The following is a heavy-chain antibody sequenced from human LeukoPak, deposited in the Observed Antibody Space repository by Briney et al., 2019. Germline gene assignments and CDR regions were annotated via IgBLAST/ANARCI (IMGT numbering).Heavy chain of an antibody. CDR3: ARVRYFDWLLYGAFDI. CDR2: IYYSGST. V-gene: IGHV4-31*03. CDR1: GGSISSGGYY. J-gene: IGHJ3*02. Sequence: ASETLPLTCTVSGGSISSGGYYWSWIRQHPGTGLEWIGYIYYSGSTYYNPSLKSRVTISVDKSKNQFSLKLSSVTAADTAVYYCARVRYFDWLLYGAFDIWGRGTMVTVSS. D-gene: IGHD3-9*01.